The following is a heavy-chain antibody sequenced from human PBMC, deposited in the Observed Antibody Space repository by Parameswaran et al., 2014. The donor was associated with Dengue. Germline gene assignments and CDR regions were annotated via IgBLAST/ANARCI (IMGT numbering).Heavy chain of an antibody. CDR1: AISSA. V-gene: IGHV4-59*01. J-gene: IGHJ4*02. CDR2: LLHGST. Sequence: AISSARWIRQPPREGTGVDWVYLLHGSTNYNPSLKSRVTISVDTSKNQFSLKLSSVTAADTAVYYCARDQGGTGDILTGYGLVRYFDYWGQGTLVTVSS. D-gene: IGHD3-9*01. CDR3: ARDQGGTGDILTGYGLVRYFDY.